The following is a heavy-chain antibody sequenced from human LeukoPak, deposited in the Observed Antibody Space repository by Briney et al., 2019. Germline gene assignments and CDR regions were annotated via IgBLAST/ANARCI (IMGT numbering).Heavy chain of an antibody. D-gene: IGHD6-13*01. CDR1: GYTFTGYY. J-gene: IGHJ4*02. CDR3: ARDMNGYSSSPSDY. V-gene: IGHV1-2*06. CDR2: INPNSGGT. Sequence: GASVKVSCKASGYTFTGYYMHWVRQAPGQGLEWMERINPNSGGTNYAQKFQGRVTMTRDTSISTAYMELSRLRSDDTAVYYCARDMNGYSSSPSDYWGQGTLVTVSS.